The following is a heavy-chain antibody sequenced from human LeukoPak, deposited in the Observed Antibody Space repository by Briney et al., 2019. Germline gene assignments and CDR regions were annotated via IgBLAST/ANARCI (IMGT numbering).Heavy chain of an antibody. CDR2: IYYTGST. V-gene: IGHV4-59*01. CDR3: TRSLGVVIHGGMDV. J-gene: IGHJ6*02. Sequence: SETLSLTCTASGCSISSYHWSWIRQPPGKGLQWIGHIYYTGSTNYNPSLKSRLTISLDTSKNQFSLKLSSVTAADTAVYYCTRSLGVVIHGGMDVWGQGTTVTVSS. D-gene: IGHD3-3*01. CDR1: GCSISSYH.